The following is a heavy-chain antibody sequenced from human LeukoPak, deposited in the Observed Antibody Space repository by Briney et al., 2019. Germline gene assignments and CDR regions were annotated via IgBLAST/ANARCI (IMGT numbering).Heavy chain of an antibody. Sequence: PGGSLRLSCTASGFTFNSYGMNWVRQAPGKGLEWVSYISSSRRTIHYADSVKGRVTISRDNAKNSLYLQMNSLRAEDTAVYYCARGGVGDIVVVVAATGDAFDIWGQGTRVTVSS. CDR3: ARGGVGDIVVVVAATGDAFDI. V-gene: IGHV3-48*04. J-gene: IGHJ3*02. CDR1: GFTFNSYG. CDR2: ISSSRRTI. D-gene: IGHD2-15*01.